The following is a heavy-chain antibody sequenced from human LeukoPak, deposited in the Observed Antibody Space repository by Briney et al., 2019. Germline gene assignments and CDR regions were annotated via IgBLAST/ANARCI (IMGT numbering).Heavy chain of an antibody. Sequence: SVKVSCKASGGTFSSYAISWVRQAPGQGLEWMGRIIPILGIANYAQKFQGRVTITADKSTSTAYVELSSLRSEDTAVYYCARCQTKYYYGSGSYSYYFDYWGQGTLVTVSS. CDR1: GGTFSSYA. CDR3: ARCQTKYYYGSGSYSYYFDY. J-gene: IGHJ4*02. V-gene: IGHV1-69*04. D-gene: IGHD3-10*01. CDR2: IIPILGIA.